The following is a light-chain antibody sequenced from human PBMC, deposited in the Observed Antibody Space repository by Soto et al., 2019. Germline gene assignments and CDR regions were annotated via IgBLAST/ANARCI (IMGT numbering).Light chain of an antibody. CDR3: QHYNTYSGT. V-gene: IGKV1-5*03. CDR1: QSINTW. Sequence: DIQMTQSPSTLSASVGDRVTITCRASQSINTWLAWYQQKPGKAPKLLIYRASTLESGVPSRFSGSGSGTEFTLTISRLQPDDFSTYYCQHYNTYSGTFGPGTKVDI. CDR2: RAS. J-gene: IGKJ3*01.